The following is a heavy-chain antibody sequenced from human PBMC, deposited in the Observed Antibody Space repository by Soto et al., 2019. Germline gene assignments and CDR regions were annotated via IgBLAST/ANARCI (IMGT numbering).Heavy chain of an antibody. CDR2: IKQDGSEK. CDR3: AREIILQLERRMSYYYGMDV. V-gene: IGHV3-7*01. J-gene: IGHJ6*02. Sequence: EVQLVESGGGLVQPGGSLRLSCAASGFTFSSYWMSWVRQAPGKGLEWVANIKQDGSEKYYVDSVKGRFTISRDNAKNSLYLQMNSLRAEDTAVYYCAREIILQLERRMSYYYGMDVWGQGTTVTVSS. D-gene: IGHD1-1*01. CDR1: GFTFSSYW.